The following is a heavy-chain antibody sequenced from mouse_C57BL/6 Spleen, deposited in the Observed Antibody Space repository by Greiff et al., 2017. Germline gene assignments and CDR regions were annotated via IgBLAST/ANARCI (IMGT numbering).Heavy chain of an antibody. D-gene: IGHD2-1*01. J-gene: IGHJ4*01. CDR3: ARDRDGNYGRARDY. CDR1: GFTFSDYY. V-gene: IGHV5-16*01. CDR2: INYDGSST. Sequence: EVKLMESEGGLVQPGSSMKLSCKASGFTFSDYYMAWVRQVPEKGLEWVANINYDGSSTYYLDSLKSRFIISRDNAKNILDVQMSSLKSEDTATYYCARDRDGNYGRARDYWGQGTSVTVSS.